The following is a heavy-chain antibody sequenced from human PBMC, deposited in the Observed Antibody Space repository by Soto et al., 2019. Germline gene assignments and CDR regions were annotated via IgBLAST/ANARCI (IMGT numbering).Heavy chain of an antibody. D-gene: IGHD5-12*01. CDR3: ARDIGSGYDPYYYYGMDV. J-gene: IGHJ6*02. V-gene: IGHV1-69*01. Sequence: QVQLVQSGAEVKKPGSSVKVSCKASGGTFSSYAISWVRQAPGQGLEWMGGIIPIFGTANYAQKFQGRVTITADESTSTAYMELSSLRSEDTAVYYCARDIGSGYDPYYYYGMDVWGQGTTVTVSS. CDR2: IIPIFGTA. CDR1: GGTFSSYA.